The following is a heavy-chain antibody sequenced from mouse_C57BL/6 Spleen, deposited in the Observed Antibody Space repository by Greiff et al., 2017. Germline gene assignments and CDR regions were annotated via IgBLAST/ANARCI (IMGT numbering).Heavy chain of an antibody. Sequence: EVQLQQSGPELVKPGASVKISCKASGYTFTDYYMNWVKQSHGKSLEWIGDINPNNGGTSYNQKFKGKATLTVDKSSSAAYMELRSLTSEDSAVYYCERRGAVVAPLDYWGQGTTLRVSS. CDR3: ERRGAVVAPLDY. V-gene: IGHV1-26*01. J-gene: IGHJ2*01. CDR2: INPNNGGT. D-gene: IGHD1-1*01. CDR1: GYTFTDYY.